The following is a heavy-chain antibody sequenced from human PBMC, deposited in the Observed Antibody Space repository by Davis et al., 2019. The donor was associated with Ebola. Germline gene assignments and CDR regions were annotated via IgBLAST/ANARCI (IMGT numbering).Heavy chain of an antibody. Sequence: GGSLRLSCAASGFSFSSYAMHWVRQAPGKGLEWVAIISYDGANKYYVDSVKGRFTISRDNSKNTLHLQMNSLRVEDTAIYYCAKDTSNVWFDVWGQGTMVTVSS. J-gene: IGHJ3*01. CDR2: ISYDGANK. D-gene: IGHD6-19*01. V-gene: IGHV3-30-3*01. CDR1: GFSFSSYA. CDR3: AKDTSNVWFDV.